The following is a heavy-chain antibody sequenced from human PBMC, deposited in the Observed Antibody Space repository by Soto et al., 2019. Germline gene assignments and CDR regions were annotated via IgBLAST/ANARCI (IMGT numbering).Heavy chain of an antibody. CDR2: VFYPEST. CDR3: ARVFGWYGSDY. J-gene: IGHJ4*02. V-gene: IGHV4-59*08. CDR1: GCSISSYY. Sequence: QVQLQESGPRLVKPSETLSLTCTVSGCSISSYYWTWIRQPPGKGLEWIGYVFYPESTYYNPSLKSRVTISLDTSNNQFSLKLTSVTAADTAMYYCARVFGWYGSDYWGQGTLVTVSS. D-gene: IGHD6-19*01.